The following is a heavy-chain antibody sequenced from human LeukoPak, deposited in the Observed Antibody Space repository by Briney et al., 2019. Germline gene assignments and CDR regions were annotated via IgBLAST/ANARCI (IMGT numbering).Heavy chain of an antibody. J-gene: IGHJ4*02. CDR2: INRGGSS. D-gene: IGHD4-17*01. CDR1: GGSFSGYY. CDR3: VLRTVTKNFDY. Sequence: PSETLSLTCAVYGGSFSGYYWTWIRQPPGKGLEWVGEINRGGSSNYNPYLKSRVNISLDTSENQFTLRLSSVTAADTAIYYCVLRTVTKNFDYWGQGTLVTVSS. V-gene: IGHV4-34*01.